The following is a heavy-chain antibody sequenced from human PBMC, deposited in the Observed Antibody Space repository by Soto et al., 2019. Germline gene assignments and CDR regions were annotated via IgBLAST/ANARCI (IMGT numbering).Heavy chain of an antibody. J-gene: IGHJ4*02. D-gene: IGHD2-21*01. Sequence: PGGSLRLSCAASGFTFSSYAMSWVRQAPGKGLEWVSAISGSGGSTYYADSVKGRFTISRDNSKNTLYLQMNSLRAEDTAVYYCAKEAGPPGPLLSYYFDYWGQGTLVTVSS. CDR1: GFTFSSYA. V-gene: IGHV3-23*01. CDR3: AKEAGPPGPLLSYYFDY. CDR2: ISGSGGST.